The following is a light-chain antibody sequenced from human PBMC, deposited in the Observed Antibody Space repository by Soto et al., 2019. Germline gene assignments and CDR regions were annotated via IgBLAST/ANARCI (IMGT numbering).Light chain of an antibody. CDR1: QRVSTY. CDR3: QQRSAWPRNT. J-gene: IGKJ2*01. V-gene: IGKV3-11*01. Sequence: DIVLTQFPATLSLSPGERATLSCRASQRVSTYLAWYQWKPGQAPRLLIYDISNRATGIPARFIGSGSGTDFTLTISSLEPEDSAVYYCQQRSAWPRNTLGQGTTWEIQ. CDR2: DIS.